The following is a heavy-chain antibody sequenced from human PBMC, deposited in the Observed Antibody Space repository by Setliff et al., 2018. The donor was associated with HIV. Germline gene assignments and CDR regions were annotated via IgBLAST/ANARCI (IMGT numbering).Heavy chain of an antibody. Sequence: SETLSLTCTVSGGYITTYYWSWIRQPPGKGLEWIGYIYYSGSTNYNPSLKSRVTISVDTSKNQFSLKLSSVTAADTAVYYCARLHYYDRSGLTVGAVDIWGQGTMVTV. V-gene: IGHV4-59*08. CDR3: ARLHYYDRSGLTVGAVDI. CDR2: IYYSGST. J-gene: IGHJ3*02. CDR1: GGYITTYY. D-gene: IGHD3-22*01.